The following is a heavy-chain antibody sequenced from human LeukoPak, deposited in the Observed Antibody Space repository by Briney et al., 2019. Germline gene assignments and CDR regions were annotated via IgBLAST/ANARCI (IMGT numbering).Heavy chain of an antibody. J-gene: IGHJ6*03. CDR2: IIPIFGTA. D-gene: IGHD6-19*01. CDR3: ARAPYSSGGSTNYYYYYYMDV. V-gene: IGHV1-69*13. CDR1: GGTFSSYA. Sequence: SVKVSCKASGGTFSSYAISWVRLAPGQGLEWMGGIIPIFGTANYAQKFQGRVTITADESTSTAYMELSSLRSEDTAVYYCARAPYSSGGSTNYYYYYYMDVWGKGTPVTVSS.